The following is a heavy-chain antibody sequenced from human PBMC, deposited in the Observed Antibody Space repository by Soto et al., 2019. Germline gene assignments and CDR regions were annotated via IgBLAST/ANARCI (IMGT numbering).Heavy chain of an antibody. Sequence: GGSLRLSCAASGFTFDDYTMHWVRQAPGKGLEWVSLISWDGGSTYYADSVKGRFTISRDNSKNSLYLQMNSLRTEDTALYYCAKDIASVARIENYYYYGMEVWGQGTTVTVSS. V-gene: IGHV3-43*01. D-gene: IGHD3-16*02. J-gene: IGHJ6*02. CDR2: ISWDGGST. CDR1: GFTFDDYT. CDR3: AKDIASVARIENYYYYGMEV.